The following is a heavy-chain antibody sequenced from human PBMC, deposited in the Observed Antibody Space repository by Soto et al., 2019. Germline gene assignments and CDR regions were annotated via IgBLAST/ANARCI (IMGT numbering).Heavy chain of an antibody. V-gene: IGHV3-33*01. CDR3: AIGCGGDCYDFDY. J-gene: IGHJ4*02. D-gene: IGHD2-21*02. CDR2: IWYDGSNK. Sequence: GGSLRLSCAASGFTFSSYGMHWVRQAPGKGLEWVAVIWYDGSNKYYADSVKGRFTISRDNSKNTLYLQMNSLRAEDTAVYYCAIGCGGDCYDFDYWGQGTLVTVSS. CDR1: GFTFSSYG.